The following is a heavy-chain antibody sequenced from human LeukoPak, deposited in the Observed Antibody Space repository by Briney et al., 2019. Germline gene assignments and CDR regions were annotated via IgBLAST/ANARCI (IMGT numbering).Heavy chain of an antibody. CDR2: IRYDGSNK. CDR3: AKDRASSGWYYYYYYMDV. Sequence: GGSLRLSCAASGFTFSSYGMHWVRQAPGKGLEWVAFIRYDGSNKYYADSVKGRFTISRDNSKNTLYLQMNSLRAEDTAVYYCAKDRASSGWYYYYYYMDVWGKGTTVTISS. J-gene: IGHJ6*03. V-gene: IGHV3-30*02. D-gene: IGHD6-19*01. CDR1: GFTFSSYG.